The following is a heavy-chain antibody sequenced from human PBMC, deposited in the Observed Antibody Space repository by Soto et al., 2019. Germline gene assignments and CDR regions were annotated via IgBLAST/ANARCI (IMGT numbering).Heavy chain of an antibody. D-gene: IGHD3-9*01. CDR2: IYHSGST. CDR1: GGSISSGGYS. J-gene: IGHJ5*02. V-gene: IGHV4-30-2*01. Sequence: TSETLSLTCAVSGGSISSGGYSWSWIRQPPGKGLEWIGYIYHSGSTYYNPSLKSRVTISVDTSKNQFSLKLSSVTAADTAVYYCARGVRYYDILTGYGNWFDPWGQGTLVTVSS. CDR3: ARGVRYYDILTGYGNWFDP.